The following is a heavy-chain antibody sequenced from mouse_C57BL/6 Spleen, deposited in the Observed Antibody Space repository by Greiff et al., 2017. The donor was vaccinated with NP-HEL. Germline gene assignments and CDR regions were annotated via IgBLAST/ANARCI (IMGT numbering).Heavy chain of an antibody. CDR3: ARSPYYGNYDYFDY. V-gene: IGHV1-76*01. Sequence: VQLQQSGAELVRPGASVKLSCKASGYTFTDYYINWVKQRPGQGLEWIARIYPGSGNTYYNEKFKGKATLTAEKSSSTAYMQLSSLASEDSAVYFCARSPYYGNYDYFDYWGQGTTLTVSS. CDR1: GYTFTDYY. D-gene: IGHD2-10*01. J-gene: IGHJ2*01. CDR2: IYPGSGNT.